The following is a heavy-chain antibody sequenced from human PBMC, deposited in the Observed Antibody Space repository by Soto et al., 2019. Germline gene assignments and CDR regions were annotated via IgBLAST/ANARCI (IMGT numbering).Heavy chain of an antibody. CDR1: GGSISSSSYY. CDR3: SREVYEERQRQYYYFGMDV. Sequence: SETLSLTCTVSGGSISSSSYYWGWIRQPPGKGLEWIGSIYYSGSTYYNPSLKSRVTISVDTSKNQFSLKLSSVTAADTAVYYCSREVYEERQRQYYYFGMDVWGQGTTVTVSS. J-gene: IGHJ6*02. D-gene: IGHD1-1*01. CDR2: IYYSGST. V-gene: IGHV4-39*02.